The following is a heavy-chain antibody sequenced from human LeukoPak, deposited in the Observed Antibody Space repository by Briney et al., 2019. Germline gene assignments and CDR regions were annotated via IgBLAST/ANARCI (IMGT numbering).Heavy chain of an antibody. CDR2: ISAYIGNT. V-gene: IGHV1-18*01. Sequence: EASVKVSCKASGYTFSNYGISWVRQAPGQGLEWMGRISAYIGNTNYAQKVQGRVTMTTDTSTSTAYMELRSLRSDDTAVYYCARATLGGSSPYYWGQGTLVTVSS. CDR3: ARATLGGSSPYY. CDR1: GYTFSNYG. J-gene: IGHJ4*02. D-gene: IGHD6-6*01.